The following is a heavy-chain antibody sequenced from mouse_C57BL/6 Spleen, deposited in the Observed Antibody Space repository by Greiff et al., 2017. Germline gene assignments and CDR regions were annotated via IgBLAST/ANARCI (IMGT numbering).Heavy chain of an antibody. V-gene: IGHV5-17*01. D-gene: IGHD4-1*01. CDR3: ARPLGRGYFDY. J-gene: IGHJ2*01. CDR2: ISSGSSTI. CDR1: GFTFSDYG. Sequence: EVMLVESGGGLVKPGGSLKLSCAASGFTFSDYGMHWVRQAPEKGLEWVAYISSGSSTIYYADTVKGRFTISRDNAKNTLVLQMTSLRSEDTDMYDCARPLGRGYFDYWGQGTTLTVSS.